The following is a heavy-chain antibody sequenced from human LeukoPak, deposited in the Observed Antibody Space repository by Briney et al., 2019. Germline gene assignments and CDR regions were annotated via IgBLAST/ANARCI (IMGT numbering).Heavy chain of an antibody. D-gene: IGHD3-22*01. CDR1: GYTFTGYY. J-gene: IGHJ4*02. CDR2: INPNSGGT. CDR3: AISGPPSSGYYVY. V-gene: IGHV1-2*06. Sequence: ASVKVSCKASGYTFTGYYMHWVRQAPGQGLEWMGRINPNSGGTNYAQKFQGRVTMTRDTPISTAYMELSRLRSDDTAVYYCAISGPPSSGYYVYWGQGTLVTVSS.